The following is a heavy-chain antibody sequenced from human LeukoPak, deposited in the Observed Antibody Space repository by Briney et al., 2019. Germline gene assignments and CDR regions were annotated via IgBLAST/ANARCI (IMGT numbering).Heavy chain of an antibody. CDR1: GYTFTSYG. V-gene: IGHV1-18*01. CDR2: ISAYNGDT. CDR3: ARAPSGSYSYYYYMDV. D-gene: IGHD1-26*01. J-gene: IGHJ6*03. Sequence: EASVKVSCKASGYTFTSYGISWVRQAPGQGLEWTGWISAYNGDTNYAQKVQGRVTMTTDTSTSTAYMELRSLRSDDTAVYYCARAPSGSYSYYYYMDVWGKGTTVTVSS.